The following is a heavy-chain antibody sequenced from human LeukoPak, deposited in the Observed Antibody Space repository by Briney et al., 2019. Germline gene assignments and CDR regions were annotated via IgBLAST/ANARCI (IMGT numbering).Heavy chain of an antibody. J-gene: IGHJ1*01. Sequence: SETLSLTCTVSGGSISSGSYYWSWIRQPAGKGLEWIGRIYTSGSTNYNPSLKSRVTMSVDTSKNQFSLKLSSVTAADTAVYYCARDSSGWDEYFQHWGQGTLVTVSS. CDR2: IYTSGST. V-gene: IGHV4-61*02. CDR3: ARDSSGWDEYFQH. D-gene: IGHD6-19*01. CDR1: GGSISSGSYY.